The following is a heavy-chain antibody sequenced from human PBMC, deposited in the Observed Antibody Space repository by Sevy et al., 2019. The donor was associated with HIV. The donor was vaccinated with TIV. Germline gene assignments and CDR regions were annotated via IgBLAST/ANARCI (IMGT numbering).Heavy chain of an antibody. D-gene: IGHD3-3*01. CDR2: INPKRGAT. V-gene: IGHV1-2*02. CDR1: GYTFSDSGYY. Sequence: ASVKVSCKASGYTFSDSGYYVHWVRQAPGQGLEWMGWINPKRGATNYEQKFQGTVTMTRETSVSTANMELCRLRSDDTAVYSGARESYDFWTGPVDYDYGMDVWGQGTTVTVSS. J-gene: IGHJ6*02. CDR3: ARESYDFWTGPVDYDYGMDV.